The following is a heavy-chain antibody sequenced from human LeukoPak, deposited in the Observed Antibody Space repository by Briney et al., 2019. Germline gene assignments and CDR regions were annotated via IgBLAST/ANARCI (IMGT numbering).Heavy chain of an antibody. CDR3: ARGYCSSTSCYKNWFDP. CDR2: IKHDGSEI. Sequence: GSLRLSCGASGFTFSTFWMNWVRPAAGKGLEWVANIKHDGSEINYMDSVKGRFTISRDNAKNSLYLQMNSLRTEDTAVYYCARGYCSSTSCYKNWFDPWGQGTLVTVSS. CDR1: GFTFSTFW. D-gene: IGHD2-2*02. V-gene: IGHV3-7*05. J-gene: IGHJ5*02.